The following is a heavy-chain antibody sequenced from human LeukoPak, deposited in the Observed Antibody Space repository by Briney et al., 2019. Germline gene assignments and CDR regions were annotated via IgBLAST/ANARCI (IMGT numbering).Heavy chain of an antibody. Sequence: SVKVSCKASGYTFTGYYMHWVRQAPGQGLEWMGWIKPNSGDTKYAQKFQGRVTMTRDTSISTVYMELSRLRFDDTAVYYCVTGRTIFYYYMDVWGKGTTVTISS. CDR2: IKPNSGDT. D-gene: IGHD3-3*02. V-gene: IGHV1-2*02. CDR1: GYTFTGYY. CDR3: VTGRTIFYYYMDV. J-gene: IGHJ6*03.